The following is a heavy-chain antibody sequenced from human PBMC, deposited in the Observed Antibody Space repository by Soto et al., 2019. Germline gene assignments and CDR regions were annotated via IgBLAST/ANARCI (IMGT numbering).Heavy chain of an antibody. Sequence: EVQLLESGGGLVQPGGSLRLSCAASGFTFSSYAMSWVRQAPGKGLEWVSAISGSGGSTYYADSMKGRFTISRDNSKNTLYLQMNSLRAEDTAVYYCAKSEWSGSDRSMDVWGQGTTVTVSS. CDR1: GFTFSSYA. D-gene: IGHD1-26*01. CDR3: AKSEWSGSDRSMDV. V-gene: IGHV3-23*01. CDR2: ISGSGGST. J-gene: IGHJ6*02.